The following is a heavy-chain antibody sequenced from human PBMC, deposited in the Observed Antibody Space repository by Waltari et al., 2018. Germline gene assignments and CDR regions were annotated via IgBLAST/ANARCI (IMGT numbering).Heavy chain of an antibody. D-gene: IGHD3-3*01. CDR1: GFTFSSYA. V-gene: IGHV3-30*02. J-gene: IGHJ6*02. CDR2: IRYDGSNK. Sequence: QVQLVESGGGVVQPGGSLRLSCAASGFTFSSYAMHWVRQAPGKGLEWVAFIRYDGSNKYYADSVKGRFTISRDNSKNTLYLQMNSLRAEDTAVYYCAKGVTIFGVVYYYYGMDVWGQGTTVTVSS. CDR3: AKGVTIFGVVYYYYGMDV.